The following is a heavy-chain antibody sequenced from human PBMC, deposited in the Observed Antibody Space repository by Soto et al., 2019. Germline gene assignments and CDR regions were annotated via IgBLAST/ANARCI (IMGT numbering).Heavy chain of an antibody. CDR3: AAQGVIVATTFDY. V-gene: IGHV3-23*01. J-gene: IGHJ4*02. Sequence: EVQLLESGGGLVQPGGSLRLSCAASGFTFSSYAMSWVRQAPGKGLEWVSAISGSGGSTYYADSVKGRFTISRDNSKNTLYLQMNSLRSEDTAVYYCAAQGVIVATTFDYWGQGTLVTVSS. CDR1: GFTFSSYA. CDR2: ISGSGGST. D-gene: IGHD5-12*01.